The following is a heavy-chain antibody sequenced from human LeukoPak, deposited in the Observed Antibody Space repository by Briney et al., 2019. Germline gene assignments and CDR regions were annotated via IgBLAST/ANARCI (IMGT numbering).Heavy chain of an antibody. CDR3: ARSAGYSSSWYGPWFDP. CDR2: INHSGST. Sequence: PSETLSLTCAVYGGSFSGYYWSWIRQPPGKGLEWIGEINHSGSTNYNPSLKTRVTISVDTSKNQFSLKLSSVTAADTAVYYCARSAGYSSSWYGPWFDPWGQGTLVTVSS. CDR1: GGSFSGYY. J-gene: IGHJ5*02. V-gene: IGHV4-34*01. D-gene: IGHD6-13*01.